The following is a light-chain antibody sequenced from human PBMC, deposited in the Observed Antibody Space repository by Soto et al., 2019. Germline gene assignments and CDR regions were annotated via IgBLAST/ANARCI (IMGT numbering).Light chain of an antibody. V-gene: IGKV3-15*01. CDR2: FAS. Sequence: IVMTQSPATLSVSPGEKATLSCRASQTVYNNLAWYQQKPGQAPRLLVYFASTRATGVPARFSGSGSGTEFSPTISGLQSEDFALSYCLQFTAWPLTFGGGTKVETK. CDR3: LQFTAWPLT. CDR1: QTVYNN. J-gene: IGKJ4*01.